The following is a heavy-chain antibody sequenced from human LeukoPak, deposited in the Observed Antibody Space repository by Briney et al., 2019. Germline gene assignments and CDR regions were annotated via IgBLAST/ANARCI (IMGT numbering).Heavy chain of an antibody. V-gene: IGHV3-21*06. Sequence: PGGSLRLSCAASGFSLSSYSMNWVRQAPGKGLEWVSSISTDNSYIYYADSVKGRFTISRDNAKNSLYLQMNSLRAEDTAVYYCARDVSLGFWGQGTLVTVSS. CDR2: ISTDNSYI. CDR1: GFSLSSYS. CDR3: ARDVSLGF. J-gene: IGHJ4*02.